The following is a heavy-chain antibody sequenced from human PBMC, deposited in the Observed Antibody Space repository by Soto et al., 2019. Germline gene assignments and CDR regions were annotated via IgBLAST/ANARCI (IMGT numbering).Heavy chain of an antibody. CDR1: GFTIRDYW. D-gene: IGHD2-15*01. J-gene: IGHJ4*02. V-gene: IGHV3-7*01. CDR3: ARTMVVVVPDTFDH. Sequence: PGGSLRLSCAASGFTIRDYWMSWVRQAPGRGREGGANXXKXXGXXXXXDXXXGRFTISRDSAKNSLYLQMNSLRGEDTALYYWARTMVVVVPDTFDHWGRETLFAVSS. CDR2: XXKXXGXX.